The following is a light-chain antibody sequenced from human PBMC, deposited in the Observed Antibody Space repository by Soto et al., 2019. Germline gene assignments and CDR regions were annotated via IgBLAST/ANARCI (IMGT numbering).Light chain of an antibody. Sequence: QSALTEVPAASGSPGQSVARACTGTSSDIGDSNSVSWYQHHPGKAPKLTIYDVSTRPSGVPDCFSGSKSGNTASLTVSGLQAEDEADYYCSSSAGTNNSVFGTAPKLTV. V-gene: IGLV2-8*01. CDR3: SSSAGTNNSV. CDR2: DVS. CDR1: SSDIGDSNS. J-gene: IGLJ1*01.